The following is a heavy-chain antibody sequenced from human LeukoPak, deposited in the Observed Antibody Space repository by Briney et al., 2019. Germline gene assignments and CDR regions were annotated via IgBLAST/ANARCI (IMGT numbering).Heavy chain of an antibody. CDR1: GGSISSGGYY. V-gene: IGHV4-31*03. CDR2: IYYRGST. D-gene: IGHD6-13*01. J-gene: IGHJ4*02. CDR3: ARAQAAAGNSLDY. Sequence: SSETLSLTCTVSGGSISSGGYYWSWIRQHPGKGLEWIGYIYYRGSTYYNPSLKSRVAISVDTSKNQFSLKLSSVTAADTAVYYCARAQAAAGNSLDYWAREPWSPSPQ.